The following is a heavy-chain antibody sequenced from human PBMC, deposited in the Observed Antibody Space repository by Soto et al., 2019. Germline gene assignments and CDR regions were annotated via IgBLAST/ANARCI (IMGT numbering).Heavy chain of an antibody. CDR1: GFTFSNYG. J-gene: IGHJ6*02. D-gene: IGHD2-2*01. V-gene: IGHV3-30*18. CDR3: AKSRDAYNFYFYYGMDV. Sequence: QVQLVESGGGVVQAGRSLRLSCAASGFTFSNYGMHWVRQTPGKGLEWVALILYDGSNKYYADSVKGRSTISRDNSKNTLYLQVSSLRAEDTAVYYCAKSRDAYNFYFYYGMDVWGQGTTVTVSS. CDR2: ILYDGSNK.